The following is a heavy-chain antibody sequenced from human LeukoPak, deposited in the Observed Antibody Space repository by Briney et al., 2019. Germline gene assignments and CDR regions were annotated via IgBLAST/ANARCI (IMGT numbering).Heavy chain of an antibody. Sequence: GASVKVSCKASGYTFTGYYMHWVRQAPGQGLEWMGWINPNSGGTNYAQKFQGRVTMTRDTSISTAYMELSRLRSDDTAVYYCARPEADSGSYYAGGNWFDPWGQGTLVTVSS. CDR1: GYTFTGYY. V-gene: IGHV1-2*02. CDR2: INPNSGGT. J-gene: IGHJ5*02. D-gene: IGHD1-26*01. CDR3: ARPEADSGSYYAGGNWFDP.